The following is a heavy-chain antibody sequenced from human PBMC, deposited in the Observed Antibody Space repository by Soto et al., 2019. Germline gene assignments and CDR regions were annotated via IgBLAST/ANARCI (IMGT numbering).Heavy chain of an antibody. V-gene: IGHV1-2*02. D-gene: IGHD3-10*01. CDR1: GYTFIDHY. Sequence: GDSVKVSCKASGYTFIDHYVHWMRQAPGQGLEWMGWINPRNGDTKYAQKFQGRITMTRDTSISTHYVELSRLRSDDTAIYYCARDLNIYYGPGSLHGFFDYWGRGTLVTGSS. J-gene: IGHJ4*02. CDR3: ARDLNIYYGPGSLHGFFDY. CDR2: INPRNGDT.